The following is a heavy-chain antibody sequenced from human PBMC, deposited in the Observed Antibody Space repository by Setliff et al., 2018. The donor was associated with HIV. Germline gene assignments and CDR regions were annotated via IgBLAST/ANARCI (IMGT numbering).Heavy chain of an antibody. CDR3: ARGLRGYSYGYFGRVVGEDY. Sequence: PSETLSLTCAVSGYSIRSGYYWGWIRQSPGKGLEWIGTMFRTGTSYYNPSLTSRVTISIDTSKNQFSLKLSSVTAADTAVYYCARGLRGYSYGYFGRVVGEDYWGQGTLVTVSS. CDR2: MFRTGTS. D-gene: IGHD5-18*01. V-gene: IGHV4-38-2*01. CDR1: GYSIRSGYY. J-gene: IGHJ4*02.